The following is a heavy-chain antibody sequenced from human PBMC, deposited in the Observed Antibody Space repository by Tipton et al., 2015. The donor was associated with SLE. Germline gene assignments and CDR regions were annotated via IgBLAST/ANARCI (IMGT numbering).Heavy chain of an antibody. V-gene: IGHV4-59*11. J-gene: IGHJ3*02. CDR1: GGSISSHY. Sequence: LRLSCPVSGGSISSHYWSWFRQPPGKGLEWIGYIYYSGSTNYNPSLKSRVTISVDTSKNQFSLKLSSVTAADTAVYYCARDGDGGSGSYDAFDIWGQGTMVTVSS. CDR3: ARDGDGGSGSYDAFDI. CDR2: IYYSGST. D-gene: IGHD3-10*01.